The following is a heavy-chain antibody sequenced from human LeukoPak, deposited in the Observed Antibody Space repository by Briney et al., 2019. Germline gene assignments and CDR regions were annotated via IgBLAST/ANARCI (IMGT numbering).Heavy chain of an antibody. D-gene: IGHD6-13*01. J-gene: IGHJ1*01. CDR3: ARGRPYSSSWYPYQH. CDR2: INHSGST. CDR1: GRSFSGYY. Sequence: SETLSLTCAVYGRSFSGYYWSWIRQPPGKGLEWIGEINHSGSTNYNPSLKSRVTISVDTSKNQFSLKLSSVTAADTAVYYCARGRPYSSSWYPYQHWGQGTLVTVSS. V-gene: IGHV4-34*01.